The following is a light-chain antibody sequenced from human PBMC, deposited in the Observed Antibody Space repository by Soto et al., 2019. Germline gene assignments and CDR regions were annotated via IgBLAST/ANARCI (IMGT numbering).Light chain of an antibody. V-gene: IGLV4-69*01. CDR1: SGHSSYA. CDR3: QTWDTGARVV. Sequence: QPVLTQSPSASASLGASVELTCTLSSGHSSYAIAWHQQQPEKGPRYLMKLSSDGSHSKGDGIPDRFSGSSSGAERYLTISRRQSEDEADYSCQTWDTGARVVFGGGTKLAVL. J-gene: IGLJ2*01. CDR2: LSSDGSH.